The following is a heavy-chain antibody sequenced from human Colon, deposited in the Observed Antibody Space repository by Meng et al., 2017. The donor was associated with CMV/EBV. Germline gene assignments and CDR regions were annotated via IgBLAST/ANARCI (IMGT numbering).Heavy chain of an antibody. CDR1: VGSVRSGGYY. V-gene: IGHV4-39*07. CDR2: IYHDGQAT. D-gene: IGHD1-14*01. J-gene: IGHJ6*02. Sequence: GSLRLSCTVSVGSVRSGGYYWTWIRQSPGKGLEWIGSIYHDGQATYYNPSLKSRVTISLDTSRNQFFLRLNSVIAADTAVYYCARDTGFYRIGMDVWGQGTTVTVSS. CDR3: ARDTGFYRIGMDV.